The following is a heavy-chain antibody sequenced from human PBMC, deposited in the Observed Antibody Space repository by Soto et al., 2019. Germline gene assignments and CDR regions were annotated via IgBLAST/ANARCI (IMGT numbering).Heavy chain of an antibody. CDR1: GFGFNNYG. D-gene: IGHD2-8*01. CDR2: ISKSDYT. J-gene: IGHJ5*02. V-gene: IGHV3-21*01. Sequence: GGSLRLSCTVSGFGFNNYGINWVRQAPGKGLEWVSSISKSDYTYYSDSVKGRFTISRDNAKSSVSLQMNTLRVDDTAVYYCAREDSLLIPAGLDLSGQGTLGTLSP. CDR3: AREDSLLIPAGLDL.